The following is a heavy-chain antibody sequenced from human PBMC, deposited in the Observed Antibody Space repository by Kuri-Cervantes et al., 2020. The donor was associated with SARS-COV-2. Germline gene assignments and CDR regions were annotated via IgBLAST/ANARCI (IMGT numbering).Heavy chain of an antibody. J-gene: IGHJ6*02. V-gene: IGHV1-69*13. CDR1: GGTFSSYA. CDR3: ARDLSHSSSWYMGYYYGMDV. CDR2: IIPIFGTA. D-gene: IGHD6-13*01. Sequence: SVKVSCKASGGTFSSYAISCVRQAPGQGLEWMGGIIPIFGTANYAQKFQGRVTITADESTSTAYMELSSLRSEDTAVYYCARDLSHSSSWYMGYYYGMDVWGQGTMVTVSS.